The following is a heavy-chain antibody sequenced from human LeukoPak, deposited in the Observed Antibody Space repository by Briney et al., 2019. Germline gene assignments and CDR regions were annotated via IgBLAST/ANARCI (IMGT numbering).Heavy chain of an antibody. CDR1: GVSIANTFYY. CDR2: IYTTGST. CDR3: ARRQDRHDY. Sequence: SETLSLTCTVSGVSIANTFYYWNWLRQPAGKGLEWSGRIYTTGSTDYNPSLKSRVTISLDTARNQLSLKLSSVTAADTAVYYCARRQDRHDYWGQGTLVTVSS. J-gene: IGHJ4*02. V-gene: IGHV4-61*02.